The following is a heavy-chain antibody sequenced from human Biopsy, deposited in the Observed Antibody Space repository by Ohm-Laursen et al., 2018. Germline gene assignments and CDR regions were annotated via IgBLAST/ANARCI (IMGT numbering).Heavy chain of an antibody. CDR1: GVSISSYF. J-gene: IGHJ4*02. CDR3: ARGNEVMVTGPYFFDY. V-gene: IGHV4-59*01. D-gene: IGHD2-21*02. Sequence: PGTLSLTCTVSGVSISSYFWNWIRQPPGKGLEWIGDIYYSGSTKYNPSLKSRVTISVDMSKSQLSLKLTSVTTADTAVYYCARGNEVMVTGPYFFDYWGQGTLVIVSS. CDR2: IYYSGST.